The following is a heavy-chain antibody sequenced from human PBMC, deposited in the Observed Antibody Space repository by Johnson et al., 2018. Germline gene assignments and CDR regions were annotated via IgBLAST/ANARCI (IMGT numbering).Heavy chain of an antibody. Sequence: VQLVESGGGVVQPGRSLRVSCAASGFIFSNHGMHWVRQAPGKGLEWVAGIWYDGSNKYYADSVKGRFTISRDNSKNTLYLQMNSLRAEDTAVYYCASPSKNSDMLTGSYGYAFDIWGQGTMVTVSS. V-gene: IGHV3-33*01. D-gene: IGHD3-9*01. CDR2: IWYDGSNK. CDR1: GFIFSNHG. CDR3: ASPSKNSDMLTGSYGYAFDI. J-gene: IGHJ3*02.